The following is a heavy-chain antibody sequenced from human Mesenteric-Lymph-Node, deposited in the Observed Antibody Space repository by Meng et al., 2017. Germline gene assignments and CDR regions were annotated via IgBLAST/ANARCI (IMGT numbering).Heavy chain of an antibody. CDR3: ASNIVVVPAAQYYYYGMDV. Sequence: GESLKISCAASGFTFSSYWMSWVRQAPGKGLEWVANIKQDGSEKYYVDSVKGRLTISRDNAKNSLYLQMNSLRAEDTAVYYCASNIVVVPAAQYYYYGMDVWGQGTTVTVSS. D-gene: IGHD2-2*01. CDR2: IKQDGSEK. J-gene: IGHJ6*02. CDR1: GFTFSSYW. V-gene: IGHV3-7*01.